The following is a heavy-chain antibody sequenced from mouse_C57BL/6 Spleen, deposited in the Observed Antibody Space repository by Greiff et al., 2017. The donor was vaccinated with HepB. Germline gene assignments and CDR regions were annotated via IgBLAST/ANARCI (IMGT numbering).Heavy chain of an antibody. CDR3: ARGDYCGYYAMDY. CDR2: ISSGSSTI. D-gene: IGHD2-13*01. J-gene: IGHJ4*01. V-gene: IGHV5-17*01. Sequence: DVQLVESGGGLVKPGGSLKLSCAASGFTFSDYGMHWVRQAPEKGLEWVAYISSGSSTIYYADTVKGRFTISRDNAKNTLFLQMTSLRSEDTAMYYCARGDYCGYYAMDYWGQGTSVTVSS. CDR1: GFTFSDYG.